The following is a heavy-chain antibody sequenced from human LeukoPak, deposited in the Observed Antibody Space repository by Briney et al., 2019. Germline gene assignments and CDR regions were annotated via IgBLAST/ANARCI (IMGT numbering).Heavy chain of an antibody. Sequence: GGSLRLSCAASGFTFSSYGMSWVRQAPGKGLEWVSAISGSGGSTYYADSVKGRFTISRDNSKNTLYLQMNSLRAEDTAVYYCAKRRAAAGAEEPGYYYYMDVWGKGTTVTVSS. CDR2: ISGSGGST. D-gene: IGHD6-13*01. V-gene: IGHV3-23*01. CDR3: AKRRAAAGAEEPGYYYYMDV. CDR1: GFTFSSYG. J-gene: IGHJ6*03.